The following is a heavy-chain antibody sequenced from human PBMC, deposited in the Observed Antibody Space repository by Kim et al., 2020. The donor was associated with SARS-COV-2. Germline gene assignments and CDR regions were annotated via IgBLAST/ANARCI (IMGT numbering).Heavy chain of an antibody. J-gene: IGHJ6*03. CDR1: GGTFINFA. CDR2: IIPLLAST. CDR3: ARLNYYGSGTYTNYDYYMD. V-gene: IGHV1-69*04. D-gene: IGHD3-10*01. Sequence: SVKVSCKASGGTFINFAISWVRQAPGQGLEWMGRIIPLLASTKYTQKFQDRVTMTADTHTNTAYMELRSLRSEDTALYYCARLNYYGSGTYTNYDYYMD.